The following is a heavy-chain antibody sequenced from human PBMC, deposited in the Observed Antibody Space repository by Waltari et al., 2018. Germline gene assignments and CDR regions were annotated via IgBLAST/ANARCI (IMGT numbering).Heavy chain of an antibody. Sequence: QVQLQESGPGLVKPSETLSLTCTVSGGSISSYYWSWIGQPPGKGLEWIGYIYYSGSTNYNPSLKSRVTISVDTSKNQFSLKLSSVTAADTAVYYCARKEGVATSGAFDIWGQGTMVTVSS. CDR1: GGSISSYY. CDR3: ARKEGVATSGAFDI. D-gene: IGHD2-15*01. CDR2: IYYSGST. V-gene: IGHV4-59*01. J-gene: IGHJ3*02.